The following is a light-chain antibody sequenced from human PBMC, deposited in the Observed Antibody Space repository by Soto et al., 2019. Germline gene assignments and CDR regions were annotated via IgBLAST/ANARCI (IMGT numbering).Light chain of an antibody. CDR1: QSISSW. J-gene: IGKJ2*01. CDR3: QQYNSYLYT. Sequence: DIQMTQSPSTLSASVGDRVTITCRASQSISSWLAWYQQKPGKAPTLLIYKASSLASGVPSRFSGSGSGTEFTLTISSLQPDDFATYYCQQYNSYLYTFGQGTKLEIK. CDR2: KAS. V-gene: IGKV1-5*03.